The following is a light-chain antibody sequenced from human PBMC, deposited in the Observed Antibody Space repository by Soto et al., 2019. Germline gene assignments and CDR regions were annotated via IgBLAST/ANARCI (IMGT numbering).Light chain of an antibody. Sequence: ETVLTQSPGTLSLSPGERATLSCRASQSVSSNYIAWYQQKPVQAPRLLIYGASSRATGIPDRFSGSGSGTDFTLTISRLEPEDFVVYYCQQYGGSPPQTFGQGTKVEIK. V-gene: IGKV3-20*01. CDR1: QSVSSNY. J-gene: IGKJ1*01. CDR3: QQYGGSPPQT. CDR2: GAS.